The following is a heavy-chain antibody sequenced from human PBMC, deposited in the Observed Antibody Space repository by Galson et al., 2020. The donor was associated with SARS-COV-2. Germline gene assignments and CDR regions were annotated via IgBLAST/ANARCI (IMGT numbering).Heavy chain of an antibody. D-gene: IGHD5-12*01. CDR3: AISYSGYAFDY. J-gene: IGHJ4*02. V-gene: IGHV5-51*01. CDR1: GYIFTTYW. Sequence: GESPKISCKGPGYIFTTYWLGRVRQIPGKGPEWKGIIHPDDSDTRYSPSVQGQVTISVDESTTTAYLQWSSLKASDTAMYYFAISYSGYAFDYWGPGALVTVSS. CDR2: IHPDDSDT.